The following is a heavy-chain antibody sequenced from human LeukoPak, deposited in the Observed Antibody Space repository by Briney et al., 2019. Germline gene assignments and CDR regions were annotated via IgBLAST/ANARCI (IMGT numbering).Heavy chain of an antibody. V-gene: IGHV4-59*01. Sequence: SETLSLTCTVSGGSISSYYWSWIRQPPGKGLEWLGYIYYSGSSNYNPSLKSRVTMSADTSKNQFSLKLSSVTAADTAVYYCARVPRSYYYYYYMDVWGKGTTVTVS. CDR3: ARVPRSYYYYYYMDV. CDR2: IYYSGSS. CDR1: GGSISSYY. J-gene: IGHJ6*03.